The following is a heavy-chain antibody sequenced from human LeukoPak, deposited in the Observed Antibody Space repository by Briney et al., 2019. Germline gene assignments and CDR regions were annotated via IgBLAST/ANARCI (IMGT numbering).Heavy chain of an antibody. Sequence: PGGSLRLSCAASGFSITDWPLSWVRQAPGKGLEWVSGISGSGGTTYYADSVKGRFTISRDNSKNSLPLQVSSLRAEDTAVYYCAKTNGYYSDWGQGTLVTVSS. V-gene: IGHV3-23*01. CDR1: GFSITDWP. CDR3: AKTNGYYSD. CDR2: ISGSGGTT. J-gene: IGHJ4*02. D-gene: IGHD3-22*01.